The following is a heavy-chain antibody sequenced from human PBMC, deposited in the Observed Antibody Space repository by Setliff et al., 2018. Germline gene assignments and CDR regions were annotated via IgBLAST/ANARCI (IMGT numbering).Heavy chain of an antibody. V-gene: IGHV1-3*03. J-gene: IGHJ5*02. CDR1: GYTFTSYA. CDR2: INAGNGKT. CDR3: ARAETWAVAGIFWFDP. Sequence: GASVKVSCKASGYTFTSYAVHWVRQAPGQRLEWMGWINAGNGKTKYSQEFQGRVTITRNTSASTAYMELRSLRSEDMAVYYRARAETWAVAGIFWFDPWGQGTLVTVSS. D-gene: IGHD6-19*01.